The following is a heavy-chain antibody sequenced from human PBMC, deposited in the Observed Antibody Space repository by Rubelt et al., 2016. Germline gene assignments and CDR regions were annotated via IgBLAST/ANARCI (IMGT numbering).Heavy chain of an antibody. V-gene: IGHV1-24*01. CDR2: FDGEDGET. D-gene: IGHD6-13*01. J-gene: IGHJ3*02. Sequence: QVQLVLSGAVLKKPGASVKVSCKVSGDPPSVFSIHWVRQAPGKGLEWMGGFDGEDGETVYARNFQGRLIMTEDTSTDTAYMELSRLTSADTAVYYCSTADSSSWYDATDTWGQGTMVTVSS. CDR3: STADSSSWYDATDT. CDR1: GDPPSVFS.